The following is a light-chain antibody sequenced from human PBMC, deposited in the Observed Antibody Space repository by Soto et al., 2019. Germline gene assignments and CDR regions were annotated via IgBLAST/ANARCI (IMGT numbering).Light chain of an antibody. CDR2: GAS. CDR1: QDINSR. J-gene: IGKJ4*01. Sequence: DIQMTQSPSFVSASVGDRVTVTCRASQDINSRLAWYQQKPGKAPKVLIYGASNLQSGVPPRFRGSESGTEFTLTISSLQPEDVANYYCQQINSFPLTFGGGTKVEI. V-gene: IGKV1D-12*01. CDR3: QQINSFPLT.